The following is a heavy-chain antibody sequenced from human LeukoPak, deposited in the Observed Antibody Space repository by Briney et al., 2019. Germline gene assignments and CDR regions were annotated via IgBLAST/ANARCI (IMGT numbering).Heavy chain of an antibody. CDR3: ARAGRAAAGGMGYGDYYYYYMDV. CDR2: INPNSGGT. V-gene: IGHV1-2*02. CDR1: GYTFTGYY. J-gene: IGHJ6*03. D-gene: IGHD6-13*01. Sequence: ASVKVSCKASGYTFTGYYMHWVRQAPGQGLEWMGWINPNSGGTNYAQKFQGRVTMTRDTSISTAYMELSRLRSDDTAVYYCARAGRAAAGGMGYGDYYYYYMDVWGKGTTVTISS.